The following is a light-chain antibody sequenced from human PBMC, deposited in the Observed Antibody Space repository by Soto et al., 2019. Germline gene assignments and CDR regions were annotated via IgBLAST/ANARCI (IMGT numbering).Light chain of an antibody. V-gene: IGKV3-11*01. CDR1: QSVRSY. CDR3: KQRTNWPPLT. Sequence: EVVLTQSPATLSLSPGERATLSCRASQSVRSYLAWFQHKPGQAPRRLIYDASNRATGIPGRFSGSGFGTDFTLTISRLEPEDFGVYYCKQRTNWPPLTFGGGTRVEIK. CDR2: DAS. J-gene: IGKJ4*01.